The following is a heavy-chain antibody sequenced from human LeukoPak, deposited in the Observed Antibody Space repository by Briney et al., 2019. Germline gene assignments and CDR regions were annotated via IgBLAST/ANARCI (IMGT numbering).Heavy chain of an antibody. CDR1: GGSISSYY. J-gene: IGHJ4*02. D-gene: IGHD3-3*01. CDR2: IYYSGST. CDR3: ARHEEGIFGVVRSY. V-gene: IGHV4-59*01. Sequence: SETLSLTCTVSGGSISSYYWSWIRQPPGKGLEWIGYIYYSGSTNYNPSLKSRVTISVDTSKNQFSLKLSSVTAADTAVYYCARHEEGIFGVVRSYWGQGTLVTVSS.